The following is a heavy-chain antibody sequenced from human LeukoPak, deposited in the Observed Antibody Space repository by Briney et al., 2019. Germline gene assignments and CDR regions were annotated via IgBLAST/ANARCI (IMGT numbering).Heavy chain of an antibody. D-gene: IGHD3-10*01. V-gene: IGHV1-46*01. CDR2: INPSGGST. CDR3: ARDLGLLWFGERRPADAFDI. J-gene: IGHJ3*02. CDR1: GYTFTSYY. Sequence: ASVKVSCKASGYTFTSYYMHWVRQAPGQGLEWMGIINPSGGSTSYAQKFQGRVTMTRDTSTSTVYMELSSLRSEDTAVYYCARDLGLLWFGERRPADAFDIWGQGTMVTVSS.